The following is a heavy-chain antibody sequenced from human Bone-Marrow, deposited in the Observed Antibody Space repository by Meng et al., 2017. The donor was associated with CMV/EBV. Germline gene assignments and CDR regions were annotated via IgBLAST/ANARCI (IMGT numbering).Heavy chain of an antibody. D-gene: IGHD6-13*01. Sequence: GESLKISCAASGFTFSTYAMSWVRQAPGKGLEWVSGISGSGGSTYYADSVKGRFTISRDNSKNTLYLQMNSLRAEDTAVYYCARPSSREGYWGQGTLVTVSS. CDR1: GFTFSTYA. CDR3: ARPSSREGY. CDR2: ISGSGGST. J-gene: IGHJ4*02. V-gene: IGHV3-23*01.